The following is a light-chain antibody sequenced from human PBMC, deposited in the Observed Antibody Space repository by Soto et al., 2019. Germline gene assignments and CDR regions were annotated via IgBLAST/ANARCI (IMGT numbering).Light chain of an antibody. Sequence: IVLTQSPGSLYLSPGERATLSCRASQSVRSSNLAWYQQKPGQPHSLLIYGASSRATGIPDRFSGSGSGTDFPPTISRLEPEDFAVYYCQQYGSSPLTFGGGTKVDI. V-gene: IGKV3-20*01. J-gene: IGKJ4*01. CDR2: GAS. CDR3: QQYGSSPLT. CDR1: QSVRSSN.